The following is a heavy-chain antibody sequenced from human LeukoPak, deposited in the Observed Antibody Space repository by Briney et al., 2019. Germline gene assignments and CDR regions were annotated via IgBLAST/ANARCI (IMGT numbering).Heavy chain of an antibody. Sequence: GGSLRLSCAASGFKFDDYGMSWVRQAPGKGLEWVSSINWNGGSTGYADSVKGRFTISRDNAKKSLYLQMNSLRDEDTALYYCARGGRAVAGVRFYYNGMDVWGQGTTVTVSS. J-gene: IGHJ6*02. V-gene: IGHV3-20*04. CDR1: GFKFDDYG. CDR2: INWNGGST. CDR3: ARGGRAVAGVRFYYNGMDV. D-gene: IGHD6-19*01.